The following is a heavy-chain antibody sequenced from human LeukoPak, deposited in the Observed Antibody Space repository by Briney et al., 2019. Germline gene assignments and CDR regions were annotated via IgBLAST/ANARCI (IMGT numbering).Heavy chain of an antibody. J-gene: IGHJ5*02. D-gene: IGHD2-21*01. Sequence: PGGSLRLSCAASGFTFSSYDMHWVRQPTGKGLEWVSGIGRAGDTNYLGSVKGRFTISRENAKTSLYLQMNSLRDGDTAVYYCVRGLAGGLDPWGQGTLVTVSS. CDR3: VRGLAGGLDP. CDR2: IGRAGDT. V-gene: IGHV3-13*01. CDR1: GFTFSSYD.